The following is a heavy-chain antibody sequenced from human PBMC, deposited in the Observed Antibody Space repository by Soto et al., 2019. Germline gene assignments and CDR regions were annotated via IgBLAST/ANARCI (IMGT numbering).Heavy chain of an antibody. D-gene: IGHD1-26*01. Sequence: PSDTLSLTCSVAGPSTVSHYHWTRISQPPGKGLEWMGYIFNSGTTFYNPSLTSRLSISMDTSGNHFSLELRSVTAADTAVYYCALALGPTTGLDYWGQGTLVTVS. J-gene: IGHJ4*02. V-gene: IGHV4-31*02. CDR3: ALALGPTTGLDY. CDR1: GPSTVSHYH. CDR2: IFNSGTT.